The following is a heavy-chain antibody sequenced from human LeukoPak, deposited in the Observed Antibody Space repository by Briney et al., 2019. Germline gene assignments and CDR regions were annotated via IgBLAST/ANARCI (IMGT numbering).Heavy chain of an antibody. D-gene: IGHD2-2*01. Sequence: ASVKVSCKASGYTFTGYYMHWVRQAPGQGLEWMGWINPNSGGTNYAQKFQGRVTMTRDTSISTAYMELSRLRSDDTAVYYCARAHGGVVVPAAIDYWGREPWSPSPQ. CDR2: INPNSGGT. CDR3: ARAHGGVVVPAAIDY. J-gene: IGHJ4*02. CDR1: GYTFTGYY. V-gene: IGHV1-2*02.